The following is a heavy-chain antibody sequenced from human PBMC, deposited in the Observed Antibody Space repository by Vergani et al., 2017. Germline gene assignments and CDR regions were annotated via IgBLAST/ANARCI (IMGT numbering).Heavy chain of an antibody. V-gene: IGHV3-9*01. D-gene: IGHD6-6*01. J-gene: IGHJ3*02. CDR1: GFTFDDYA. CDR3: AKDIEAARQYDAFDI. CDR2: ISWNSGSI. Sequence: EVQLVESGGGLVQPGRSLRLSCAASGFTFDDYAMHWVRQAPGKGLEWVSGISWNSGSIGYADSVKGRFTISRDNAKNSLYLQMNSLRAEDTALYYCAKDIEAARQYDAFDIWGQGTMVTVSS.